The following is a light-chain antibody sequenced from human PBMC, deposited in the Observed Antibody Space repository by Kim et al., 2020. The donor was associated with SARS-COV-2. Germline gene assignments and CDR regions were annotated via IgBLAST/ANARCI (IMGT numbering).Light chain of an antibody. Sequence: SVKLTGTLSSGHSSYIIAWHQQQPGKAPRYLMKLEGSGSYNKGGGVPDRFSGSSSGADRYLTISNLQSEDEADYYCETWDSNTRVFGGGTQLTVL. CDR3: ETWDSNTRV. CDR2: LEGSGSY. J-gene: IGLJ3*02. CDR1: SGHSSYI. V-gene: IGLV4-60*03.